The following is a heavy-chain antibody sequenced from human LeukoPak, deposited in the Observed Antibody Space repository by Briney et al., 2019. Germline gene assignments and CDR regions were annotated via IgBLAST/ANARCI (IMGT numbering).Heavy chain of an antibody. J-gene: IGHJ4*02. CDR2: IDTDGSIT. V-gene: IGHV3-74*01. CDR1: GYTFSSYW. CDR3: AKGRSGSCYSDSDY. D-gene: IGHD1-26*01. Sequence: GGSLRLSCAASGYTFSSYWMHWVRQAPGKGLVWVSRIDTDGSITSYADSVKGRFTISRDNAKNTLYLQMNSLRAEDTAVYYCAKGRSGSCYSDSDYWGQGTLVTVSS.